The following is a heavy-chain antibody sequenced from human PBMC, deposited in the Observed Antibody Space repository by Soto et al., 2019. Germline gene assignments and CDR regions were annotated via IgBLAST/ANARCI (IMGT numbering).Heavy chain of an antibody. CDR3: ARLEGLATIAYYFDF. D-gene: IGHD3-9*01. CDR2: IYYRGNA. J-gene: IGHJ4*02. CDR1: DDSINSDKYY. Sequence: QLQLQESGPGLVKPSETLSLTCSVSDDSINSDKYYWGWIRQPPGKGLEWIGSIYYRGNAYYNPSLQHRVTLSLDKSRCQFSLLLNSVPAADSAVYFCARLEGLATIAYYFDFWGPGALVTVSS. V-gene: IGHV4-39*01.